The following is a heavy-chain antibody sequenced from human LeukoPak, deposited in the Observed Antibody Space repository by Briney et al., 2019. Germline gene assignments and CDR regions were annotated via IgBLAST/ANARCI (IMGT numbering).Heavy chain of an antibody. CDR2: IIPIFGTA. D-gene: IGHD3-10*01. CDR1: GGTFNSYA. J-gene: IGHJ4*02. V-gene: IGHV1-69*01. Sequence: GSSVKVPCKPSGGTFNSYAISWVRQAPRQGLEWMGGIIPIFGTANYAQKFQGRVTITADESTSTAYMELSSLRSEDTAVYYCARDNPHTMVRGVIPFDYWGQGTLVTVSS. CDR3: ARDNPHTMVRGVIPFDY.